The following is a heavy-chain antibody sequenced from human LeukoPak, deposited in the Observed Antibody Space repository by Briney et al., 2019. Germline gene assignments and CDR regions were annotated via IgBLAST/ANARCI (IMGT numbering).Heavy chain of an antibody. Sequence: PGRSLRLSCAASGFTFDDYAMHWVRQAPGKGLEWVSGISWNSGSIGYADSVKGRFTISRDNAKNSLYLQMNSLRAEDMALYYCAKADCSSTSCYAGYWGQGTLVTVPS. D-gene: IGHD2-2*01. CDR3: AKADCSSTSCYAGY. V-gene: IGHV3-9*03. CDR2: ISWNSGSI. J-gene: IGHJ4*02. CDR1: GFTFDDYA.